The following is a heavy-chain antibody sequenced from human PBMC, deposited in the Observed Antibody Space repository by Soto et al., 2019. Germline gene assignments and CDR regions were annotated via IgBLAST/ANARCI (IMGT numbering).Heavy chain of an antibody. J-gene: IGHJ5*02. V-gene: IGHV3-7*01. D-gene: IGHD1-1*01. Sequence: EVQLVESGGGLVQPGGSLTLSCAASGFTFSRNWMSWVRQAPGKGVEWVANIKEDGSAKYYADAVKGRFTLSRDNVENSLYLQMNSLRAEDTAVYYCARDGDGYPAWGQGTLVTVSS. CDR3: ARDGDGYPA. CDR2: IKEDGSAK. CDR1: GFTFSRNW.